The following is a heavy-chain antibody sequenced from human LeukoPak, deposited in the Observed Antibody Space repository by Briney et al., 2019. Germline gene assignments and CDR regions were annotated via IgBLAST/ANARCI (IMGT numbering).Heavy chain of an antibody. CDR2: INHSGNT. CDR1: GGSISSRSYY. J-gene: IGHJ5*02. CDR3: ARDPYSGGPSWFDP. Sequence: SSETLSLTCSVSGGSISSRSYYWGWIRQPPGKGLEWIGEINHSGNTNYNPSLKSRVTISVDTSKNQFSLKLSSVTAADTAVYYCARDPYSGGPSWFDPWGQGTLVTVSS. D-gene: IGHD1-26*01. V-gene: IGHV4-39*02.